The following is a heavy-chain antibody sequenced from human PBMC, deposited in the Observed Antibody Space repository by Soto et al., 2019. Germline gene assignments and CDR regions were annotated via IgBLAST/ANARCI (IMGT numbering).Heavy chain of an antibody. CDR3: ARVRGKYDFWSGYYFDY. CDR2: IYYSGST. J-gene: IGHJ4*02. Sequence: KTSETLSLTCTVSGGSISSGDYYWSWIRQPPGKGLEWIGYIYYSGSTYYNPSLKSRVTISVDTSKNQFSLKLSSVTAADTAVYYCARVRGKYDFWSGYYFDYWGQGTLVTV. D-gene: IGHD3-3*01. CDR1: GGSISSGDYY. V-gene: IGHV4-30-4*01.